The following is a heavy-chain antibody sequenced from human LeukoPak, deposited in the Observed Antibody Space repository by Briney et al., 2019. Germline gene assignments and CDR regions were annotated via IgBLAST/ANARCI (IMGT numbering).Heavy chain of an antibody. V-gene: IGHV4-34*01. CDR1: GGSFSDYY. CDR3: ARAGSSGWTSAKYNWFDP. J-gene: IGHJ5*02. D-gene: IGHD6-19*01. Sequence: PSETLSLTCAVYGGSFSDYYWSWIRQPPGKGLEWIGEINHSGSTNYNPSLKSRVTISVDTSKNQFSLKLSSVTAADTAVYYCARAGSSGWTSAKYNWFDPRGQGTLVTVSS. CDR2: INHSGST.